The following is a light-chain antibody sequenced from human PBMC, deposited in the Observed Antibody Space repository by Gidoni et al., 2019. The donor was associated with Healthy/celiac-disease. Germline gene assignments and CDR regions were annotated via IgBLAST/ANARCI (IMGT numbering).Light chain of an antibody. Sequence: AIRMTQSPSSFSASTGDRVTITCRASQGISSCLAWYQQKPGNAPKLLIYAASTLQSGVPSRFSGSGSGTDFTLTISCLQSEDFATYYCQQYYSYPPITFGQGTRLEIK. CDR2: AAS. CDR1: QGISSC. V-gene: IGKV1-8*01. CDR3: QQYYSYPPIT. J-gene: IGKJ5*01.